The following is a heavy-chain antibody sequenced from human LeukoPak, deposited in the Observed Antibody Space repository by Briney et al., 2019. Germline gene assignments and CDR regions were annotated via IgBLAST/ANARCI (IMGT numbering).Heavy chain of an antibody. CDR2: INWNGDST. V-gene: IGHV3-20*04. D-gene: IGHD3-3*01. CDR3: ARDNKIDYDFWSGPFDY. CDR1: GFTVDDYG. J-gene: IGHJ4*02. Sequence: GGSLRLSCAASGFTVDDYGMSWVRQAPGKGLEWVTRINWNGDSTGYADSVKGRFTISRDNAKNSLYLQMSSLRAEDTALYYCARDNKIDYDFWSGPFDYWGQGTLVTVSS.